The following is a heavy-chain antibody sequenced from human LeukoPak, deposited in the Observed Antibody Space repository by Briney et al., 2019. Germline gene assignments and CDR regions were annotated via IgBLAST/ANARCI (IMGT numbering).Heavy chain of an antibody. V-gene: IGHV3-21*01. D-gene: IGHD2-2*02. CDR1: GFTFSSYS. Sequence: GWALRPSCAASGFTFSSYSMNWVRQAPGRGREWVSSISSSSSYIYYADSVKGRFTISRDNAKNSLYLQMNSLRAEDTAVYYCARWDNEYCSSTSCYRGGYYFDYWGQGTLVTVSS. CDR2: ISSSSSYI. CDR3: ARWDNEYCSSTSCYRGGYYFDY. J-gene: IGHJ4*02.